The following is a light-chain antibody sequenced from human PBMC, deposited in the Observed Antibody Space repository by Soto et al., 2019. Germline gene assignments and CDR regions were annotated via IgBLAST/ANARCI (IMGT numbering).Light chain of an antibody. V-gene: IGLV2-14*03. CDR3: SSYSSGSTYVI. J-gene: IGLJ2*01. CDR2: DVS. Sequence: QSALTQPASVSGSPGQSITISCTGTSNDIGAYNFVSWYQQHPDKAPKLIIHDVSSRPSGVSSRFSGSKSGITASLTISGLQAGDEAAYYCSSYSSGSTYVIFGGGTQLTVL. CDR1: SNDIGAYNF.